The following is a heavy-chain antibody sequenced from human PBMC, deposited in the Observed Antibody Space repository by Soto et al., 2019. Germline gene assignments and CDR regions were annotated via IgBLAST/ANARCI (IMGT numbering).Heavy chain of an antibody. D-gene: IGHD3-22*01. CDR2: INAGNGNT. CDR3: ASHLDSITMILVANQGYFDY. CDR1: GYTFTSYA. J-gene: IGHJ4*02. V-gene: IGHV1-3*01. Sequence: ASVKVSCKAAGYTFTSYAMHVVRQAPGQRLEWMGWINAGNGNTKYSQKIQGRVTITRDTSASTAYMELSSLRSEDTAVYYCASHLDSITMILVANQGYFDYWGEGTLVTVSS.